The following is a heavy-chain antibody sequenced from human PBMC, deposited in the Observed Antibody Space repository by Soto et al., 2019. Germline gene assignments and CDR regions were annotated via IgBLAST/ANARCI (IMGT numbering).Heavy chain of an antibody. Sequence: GGSLRLSCAASGFTFSSYAMSSVRQAPGKGLEWVSVISGSGGNTYYADSVKGRFTISRDNSKNTVYLHINSLRDEDTAVYYRARNRGGGWLYYFKYWRQGTQVSVSA. CDR3: ARNRGGGWLYYFKY. CDR2: ISGSGGNT. V-gene: IGHV3-23*01. D-gene: IGHD6-19*01. CDR1: GFTFSSYA. J-gene: IGHJ4*02.